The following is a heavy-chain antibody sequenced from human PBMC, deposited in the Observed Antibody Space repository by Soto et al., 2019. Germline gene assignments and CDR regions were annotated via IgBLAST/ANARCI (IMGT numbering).Heavy chain of an antibody. CDR3: ARDLSRDSDNWFDP. J-gene: IGHJ5*02. CDR2: ISAYNGNT. CDR1: GYTFTSYG. V-gene: IGHV1-18*01. Sequence: RASVKVSCKASGYTFTSYGISWVRQAPGQGLEWMGWISAYNGNTNYAQKLQGRVTMTTDTSTSTAYMELRSLRSDDTAVYYCARDLSRDSDNWFDPWGQGTLVTVSS. D-gene: IGHD3-10*01.